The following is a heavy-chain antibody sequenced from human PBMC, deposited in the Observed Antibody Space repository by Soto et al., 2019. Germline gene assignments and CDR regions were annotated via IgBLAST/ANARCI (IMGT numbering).Heavy chain of an antibody. CDR3: AKVSRGNVLVPAALH. CDR1: GHTFNSFA. Sequence: EVQLLESGGGLVQPGGSLRLSCVASGHTFNSFAMIWVRQAPGKGLEWVSGISGSGGTIYYADSVRGRFTISRDDSKNTMYLQMNRHKAAETALYYCAKVSRGNVLVPAALHWGQGTLVTVSS. J-gene: IGHJ4*02. V-gene: IGHV3-23*01. CDR2: ISGSGGTI. D-gene: IGHD2-2*01.